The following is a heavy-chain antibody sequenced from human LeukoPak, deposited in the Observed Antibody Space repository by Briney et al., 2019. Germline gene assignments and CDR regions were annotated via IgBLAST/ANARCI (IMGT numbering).Heavy chain of an antibody. CDR2: ISSSSSYI. CDR3: ARVGYSGSYWAYYYYYYMDV. V-gene: IGHV3-21*01. J-gene: IGHJ6*03. Sequence: GGSLRLSCAASGFTFSSHSMNWVRQAPGKGLEWVSSISSSSSYIYYADSVKGRFTISRDNAKNSLYLQMNSLRAEDTAVYYCARVGYSGSYWAYYYYYYMDVWGKGTTVTVSS. CDR1: GFTFSSHS. D-gene: IGHD1-26*01.